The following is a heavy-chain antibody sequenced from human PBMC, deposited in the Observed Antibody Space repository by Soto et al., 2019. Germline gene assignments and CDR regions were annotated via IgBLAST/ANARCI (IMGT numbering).Heavy chain of an antibody. J-gene: IGHJ5*02. CDR2: ISAYNGNT. CDR1: GYTFTSYG. V-gene: IGHV1-18*01. D-gene: IGHD2-2*03. Sequence: QVQLVQSGAEVKKPGASVKVSCKASGYTFTSYGISWVRQAPGQGLEWMGWISAYNGNTNYAQKLQGRVTMTTETSTSTAYMELRSLRSDDTAVYYCARDGVGYCISTSCLNWFDPWGQGTLVTVSS. CDR3: ARDGVGYCISTSCLNWFDP.